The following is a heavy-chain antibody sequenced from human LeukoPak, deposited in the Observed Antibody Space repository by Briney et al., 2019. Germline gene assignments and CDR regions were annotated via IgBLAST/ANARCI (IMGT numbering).Heavy chain of an antibody. Sequence: GGSLRLSCAASGFTFSSYAMHWVRQAPGKGLEWVAVISYDGSNKYYADSVKGRFTISRDNSKNTLYLQMNSLRAEDTAVYYCAKDSLVYYDFWSGYLDYWGQGTLVTVSS. V-gene: IGHV3-30*04. CDR3: AKDSLVYYDFWSGYLDY. D-gene: IGHD3-3*01. CDR2: ISYDGSNK. J-gene: IGHJ4*02. CDR1: GFTFSSYA.